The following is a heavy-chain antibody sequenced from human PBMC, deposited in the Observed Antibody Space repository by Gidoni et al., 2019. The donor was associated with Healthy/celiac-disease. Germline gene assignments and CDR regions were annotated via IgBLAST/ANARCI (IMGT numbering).Heavy chain of an antibody. CDR3: AKGKTMVRGVILSGMDV. D-gene: IGHD3-10*01. CDR2: ISGSGGST. J-gene: IGHJ6*02. Sequence: EVQLLESGGGLVQPGGSLRLSCAASGFTFSSYAMSWVRPAPGKGLEWVSAISGSGGSTYYADSVKGRFTISRDNSKNTLYLQMNSLRAEDTAVYYCAKGKTMVRGVILSGMDVWGQGTTVTVSS. V-gene: IGHV3-23*01. CDR1: GFTFSSYA.